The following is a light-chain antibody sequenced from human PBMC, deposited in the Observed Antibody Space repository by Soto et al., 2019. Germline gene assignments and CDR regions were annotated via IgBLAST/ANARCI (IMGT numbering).Light chain of an antibody. J-gene: IGLJ2*01. CDR2: DIS. CDR3: LLSYSGARV. Sequence: QAVVTQEPSLNVSPGGTVTLTCGSSTGPVTSGQYPYWFQHKPGQAPKTLIYDISNKHSWTPARFSGSLLGGQAALTLSGAQPEDEAEYYCLLSYSGARVFGGGTKLTVL. V-gene: IGLV7-46*01. CDR1: TGPVTSGQY.